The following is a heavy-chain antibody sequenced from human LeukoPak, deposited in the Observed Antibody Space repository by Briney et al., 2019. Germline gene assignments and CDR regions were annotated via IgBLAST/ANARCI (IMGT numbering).Heavy chain of an antibody. V-gene: IGHV3-9*01. CDR2: ISWNSGSI. Sequence: GRSLRLSCAGSGFTFDDYAMHWVRQAPGKGLEWVSGISWNSGSIGYADSVKGRFTISRDNAKNSLYLQMYSLRAEDTALYYCAKGIVGFDYWGQGTLVTVSS. J-gene: IGHJ4*02. CDR1: GFTFDDYA. CDR3: AKGIVGFDY. D-gene: IGHD3-16*02.